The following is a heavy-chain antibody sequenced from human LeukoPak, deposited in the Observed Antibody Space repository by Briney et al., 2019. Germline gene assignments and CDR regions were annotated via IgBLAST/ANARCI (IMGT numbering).Heavy chain of an antibody. J-gene: IGHJ4*02. V-gene: IGHV3-7*05. CDR1: GFTFSRYW. Sequence: GGSLRLSCAASGFTFSRYWMSWVRQAPGKGLELVANINQDGTQKYYVDSVKGRFTISRDNAKNSLSLQMNSLRAEDTAVYYCARDWDYYDNSGYYFEYWGQGTLVTVSS. D-gene: IGHD3-22*01. CDR2: INQDGTQK. CDR3: ARDWDYYDNSGYYFEY.